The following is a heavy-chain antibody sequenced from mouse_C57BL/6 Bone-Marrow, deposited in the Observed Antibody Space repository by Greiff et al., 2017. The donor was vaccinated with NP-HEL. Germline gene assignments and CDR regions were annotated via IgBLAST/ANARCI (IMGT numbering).Heavy chain of an antibody. CDR2: ISGGGGNT. CDR3: ARHYGSPWDFEG. J-gene: IGHJ1*03. CDR1: GFTFSSYT. Sequence: EVKLVESGGGLVKPGGSLKLSCAASGFTFSSYTMSWVRQTPEKRLEWVATISGGGGNTYYPDSVKGRFTISRDNAKNTLYLQMSSLRSEDTDLDCGARHYGSPWDFEGWGTATTVTVAS. V-gene: IGHV5-9*01. D-gene: IGHD2-1*01.